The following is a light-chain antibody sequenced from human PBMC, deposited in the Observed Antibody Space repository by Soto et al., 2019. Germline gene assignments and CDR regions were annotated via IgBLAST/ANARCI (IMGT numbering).Light chain of an antibody. J-gene: IGKJ2*01. CDR2: DVS. V-gene: IGKV3-11*01. CDR3: QQRSNWPHT. CDR1: QSVSSY. Sequence: EIVLTQSPATLSLSPGERATLSCRASQSVSSYLAWYQQKPGQAPRLLIYDVSNRATGIPARFSGSGSGTDFTLTTSSLESEDFAVYFCQQRSNWPHTFGQGTNLEIK.